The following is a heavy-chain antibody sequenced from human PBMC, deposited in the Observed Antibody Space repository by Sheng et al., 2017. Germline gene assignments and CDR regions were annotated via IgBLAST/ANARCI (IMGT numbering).Heavy chain of an antibody. CDR2: ISGFNGHT. D-gene: IGHD2-2*01. CDR1: GYTFTSYG. J-gene: IGHJ6*02. Sequence: QVQLVQSGAEVKRPGASVKVSCKASGYTFTSYGLAWVRQAPGQGLEWMGWISGFNGHTNYAQKLQGRVTMTTETPTSTAHMELRSLRSDDTAVYYCARGLTAYCSGTSCQRSLGMDVWGQGTTV. CDR3: ARGLTAYCSGTSCQRSLGMDV. V-gene: IGHV1-18*01.